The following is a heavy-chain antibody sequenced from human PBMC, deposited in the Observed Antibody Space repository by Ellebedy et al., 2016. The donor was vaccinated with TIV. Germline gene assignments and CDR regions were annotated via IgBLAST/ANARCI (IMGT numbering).Heavy chain of an antibody. CDR1: GFTFSSYS. V-gene: IGHV3-21*04. CDR2: ISSSSSYI. J-gene: IGHJ4*02. Sequence: GESLKISCAASGFTFSSYSMNWVRQAPGKGLEWVSSISSSSSYIYYADSVKGRFTISRDNAKNTLYLQMNSLRAEDTAVYYCASSSGLLDYWGQGTLVTVSS. CDR3: ASSSGLLDY. D-gene: IGHD3-22*01.